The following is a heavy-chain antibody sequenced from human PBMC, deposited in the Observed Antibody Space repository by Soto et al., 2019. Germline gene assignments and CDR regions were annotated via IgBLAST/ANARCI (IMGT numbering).Heavy chain of an antibody. J-gene: IGHJ5*02. CDR1: GYSITAGGYY. V-gene: IGHV4-31*03. Sequence: PSETLSLTCFVSGYSITAGGYYWSWIRHHPGKGLEWIGSFYSSGSIIYNPSLRSRVSISGDTSSNQFSMGLTSVTAADTARYYCARMYSSGSGWFHPWGQGTLVTVS. CDR2: FYSSGSI. CDR3: ARMYSSGSGWFHP. D-gene: IGHD6-19*01.